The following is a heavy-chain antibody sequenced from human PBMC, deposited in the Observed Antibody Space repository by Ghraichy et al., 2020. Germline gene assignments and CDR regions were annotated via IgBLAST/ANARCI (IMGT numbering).Heavy chain of an antibody. CDR3: ARGPPHYDILTGYPLDF. V-gene: IGHV4-59*01. CDR1: GGSISSYY. Sequence: SETLSLTCTVSGGSISSYYWSWIRHPPGKELEWIGYIYYSGSTNYNPSLKSRVTISVDTSKNQFSLKLSSLTAADTAVYYCARGPPHYDILTGYPLDFWGQGTLATVSS. D-gene: IGHD3-9*01. J-gene: IGHJ4*02. CDR2: IYYSGST.